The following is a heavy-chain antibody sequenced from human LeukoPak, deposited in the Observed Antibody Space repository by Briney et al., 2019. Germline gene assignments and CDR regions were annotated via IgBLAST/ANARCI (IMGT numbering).Heavy chain of an antibody. CDR2: IRYDGSNT. J-gene: IGHJ4*02. D-gene: IGHD3-9*01. Sequence: GGSLRLSCAASGFIVSSNFMSWVRQAPGKGLEWVAFIRYDGSNTYYADSVKGRFTISRDDSRNTLYLQMNSLRAEDTAVYNCAKIRLTGYYNDAIDYWGQGTLVTVSS. V-gene: IGHV3-30*02. CDR3: AKIRLTGYYNDAIDY. CDR1: GFIVSSNF.